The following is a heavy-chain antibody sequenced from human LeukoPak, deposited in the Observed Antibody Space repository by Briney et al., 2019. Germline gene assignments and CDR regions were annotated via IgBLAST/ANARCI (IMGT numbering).Heavy chain of an antibody. CDR1: GGSISSSFYY. V-gene: IGHV4-39*07. D-gene: IGHD3-22*01. CDR3: ARAEFGGVVVLDY. J-gene: IGHJ4*02. Sequence: SETLSLTCTVSGGSISSSFYYWGWIRQPPGKGLEWIGSIYYSGSTYYSPSLKSRVTISVDTSKNQFSLKLSSVTAADTAVYYCARAEFGGVVVLDYWGQGTLVTVSS. CDR2: IYYSGST.